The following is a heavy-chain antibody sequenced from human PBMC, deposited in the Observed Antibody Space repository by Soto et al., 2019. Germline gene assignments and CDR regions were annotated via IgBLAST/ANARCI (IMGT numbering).Heavy chain of an antibody. Sequence: SETLSLTCAVYGGSFSGYYWSWIRQPPGKGLEWIGEINHSGSTNYNPSLKSRVTISVDTSKNQFSLKLSSVTAADTAVYYCAMYGGARHYSPSYTDVSGKGTTVT. J-gene: IGHJ6*03. CDR1: GGSFSGYY. D-gene: IGHD2-15*01. CDR3: AMYGGARHYSPSYTDV. CDR2: INHSGST. V-gene: IGHV4-34*01.